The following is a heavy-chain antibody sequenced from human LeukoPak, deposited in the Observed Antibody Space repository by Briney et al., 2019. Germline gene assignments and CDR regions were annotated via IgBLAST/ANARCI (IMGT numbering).Heavy chain of an antibody. V-gene: IGHV4-34*01. Sequence: SETLSLTCAVYGGSFSGYYWSWIRQPPGKGLEWIGEINHSGSTNYNPSLKSRVTISVDTSKIHFSLKLRSVTAADTAVYFCARGSRTPDYWGQGTLVTVSS. CDR3: ARGSRTPDY. CDR1: GGSFSGYY. J-gene: IGHJ4*02. CDR2: INHSGST.